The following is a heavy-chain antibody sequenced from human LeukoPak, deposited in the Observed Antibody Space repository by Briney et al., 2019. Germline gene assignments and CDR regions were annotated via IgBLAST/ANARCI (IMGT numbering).Heavy chain of an antibody. CDR1: GFTFSSYL. Sequence: GGSLRLSCAASGFTFSSYLMSWVRQAPGKGLEWVANIKQDGSEKYYVDSVKGRFTISRDNAKNSLYLQMNSLRAVDTAVYYCARAAHYDFWSGPPDYWGQGTLVTVSS. D-gene: IGHD3-3*01. V-gene: IGHV3-7*01. CDR2: IKQDGSEK. CDR3: ARAAHYDFWSGPPDY. J-gene: IGHJ4*02.